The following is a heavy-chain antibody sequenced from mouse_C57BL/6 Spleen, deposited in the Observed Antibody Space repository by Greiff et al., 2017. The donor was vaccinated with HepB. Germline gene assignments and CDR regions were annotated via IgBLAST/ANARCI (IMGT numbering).Heavy chain of an antibody. J-gene: IGHJ4*01. D-gene: IGHD1-3*01. CDR3: ARSGAHPYYAMDY. CDR1: GYAFSSYW. V-gene: IGHV1-80*01. CDR2: IYPGDGDT. Sequence: VKLMESGAELVKPGASVKISCKASGYAFSSYWMNWVKQRPGKGLEWIGQIYPGDGDTNYNGKFKGKATLTADKSSSTAYMQLSSLTSEDSAVYFCARSGAHPYYAMDYWGQGTSVTVSS.